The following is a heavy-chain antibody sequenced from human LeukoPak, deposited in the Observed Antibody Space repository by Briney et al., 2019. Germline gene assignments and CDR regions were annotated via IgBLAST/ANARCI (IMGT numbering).Heavy chain of an antibody. CDR3: ASHGGYSSGWYIDY. D-gene: IGHD6-19*01. CDR1: GGSFSGYY. Sequence: SETLSLTCAVYGGSFSGYYWSWIRQPPGKGLEWIGEINHSGSTNYNPSLKSRVTISVDTSKNQFSLKLSSVTAADTAVYFCASHGGYSSGWYIDYWGQGTLVTVSS. V-gene: IGHV4-34*01. CDR2: INHSGST. J-gene: IGHJ4*02.